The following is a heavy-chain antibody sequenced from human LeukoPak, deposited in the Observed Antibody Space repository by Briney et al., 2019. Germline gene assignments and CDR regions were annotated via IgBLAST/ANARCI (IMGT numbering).Heavy chain of an antibody. D-gene: IGHD2-2*01. V-gene: IGHV3-21*01. CDR3: ARDGRVPAAIAYYYGMDV. J-gene: IGHJ6*02. CDR2: ISSSSSYI. CDR1: GFTFSSYS. Sequence: GGSLRLSCAASGFTFSSYSMNWVRQAPGKGLEWVTYISSSSSYIYYADSVKGRFTISRDNAKNSLYLQMNSLRAEDTAVYYCARDGRVPAAIAYYYGMDVWGQGTTVTVSS.